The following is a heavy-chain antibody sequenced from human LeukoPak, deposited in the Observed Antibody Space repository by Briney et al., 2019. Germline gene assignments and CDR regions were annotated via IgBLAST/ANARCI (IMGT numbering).Heavy chain of an antibody. J-gene: IGHJ4*02. CDR1: GGSFSGYY. CDR2: INLSGST. V-gene: IGHV4-34*01. CDR3: ASSTETAYCGGDCYSADY. Sequence: SETLSLTCAVYGGSFSGYYWSWIRQPPGKGLEWIGEINLSGSTNYNPSLKSRVTISVDTSKNQFSLKLSSVTAADTAVYYCASSTETAYCGGDCYSADYWGQGTLVTVSS. D-gene: IGHD2-21*02.